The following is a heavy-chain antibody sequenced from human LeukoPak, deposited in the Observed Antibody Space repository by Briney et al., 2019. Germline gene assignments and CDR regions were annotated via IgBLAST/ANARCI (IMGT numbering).Heavy chain of an antibody. D-gene: IGHD1-26*01. V-gene: IGHV1-46*01. J-gene: IGHJ3*02. CDR1: GYTFTSYY. CDR3: ARVGGSGFAFDI. CDR2: INPSGGST. Sequence: ASVKVSCKASGYTFTSYYMHWVRRAPGQGLEWMGIINPSGGSTSYAQKFQGRVTMTRDMSTSTVYMELSSLRSEDTAVYYCARVGGSGFAFDIWGQGTMVTVSS.